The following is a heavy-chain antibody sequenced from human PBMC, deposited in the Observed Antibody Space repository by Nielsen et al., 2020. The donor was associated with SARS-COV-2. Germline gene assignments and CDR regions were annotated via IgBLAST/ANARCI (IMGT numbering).Heavy chain of an antibody. J-gene: IGHJ3*02. CDR2: ISSSGSTI. CDR1: GFTFSSYE. D-gene: IGHD3-22*01. CDR3: ARGRIVVVITTFWDDAFDI. V-gene: IGHV3-48*03. Sequence: GESLKISCAASGFTFSSYEMNWVRQAPGKGLEWVSYISSSGSTIYYADSVKGRFTISRDNAKNSLYLQMNSLRAEDTAVYYCARGRIVVVITTFWDDAFDIWGQGTMVTVSS.